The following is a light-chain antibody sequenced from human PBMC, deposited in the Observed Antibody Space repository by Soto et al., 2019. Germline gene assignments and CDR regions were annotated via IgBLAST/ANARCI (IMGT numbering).Light chain of an antibody. J-gene: IGLJ1*01. CDR1: SSNIGSNF. CDR2: RTD. V-gene: IGLV1-47*01. CDR3: AAWDDWLSGRA. Sequence: QSVLTQPPSASGPPGQRVTISCSGGSSNIGSNFVYWYQQLPGTAPKLLIYRTDQRPSGVPDRLSGSHSGTSASLAISGLRSEDEADYYWAAWDDWLSGRAFGPVSKVIVL.